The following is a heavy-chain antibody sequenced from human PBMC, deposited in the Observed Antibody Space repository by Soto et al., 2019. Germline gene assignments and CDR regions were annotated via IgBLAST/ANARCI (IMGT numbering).Heavy chain of an antibody. Sequence: NPSETLSLTCTVSGDSMNNFYWSWIRQPPGKTLEWIGNIFYTGSTTYNPSLESRITMSVDTSKNQFSLRLSSVSAADTAVYFCAKYRSTAAEGYTLDYWGRGTLVTVSS. CDR1: GDSMNNFY. CDR3: AKYRSTAAEGYTLDY. J-gene: IGHJ4*02. V-gene: IGHV4-59*01. CDR2: IFYTGST. D-gene: IGHD6-13*01.